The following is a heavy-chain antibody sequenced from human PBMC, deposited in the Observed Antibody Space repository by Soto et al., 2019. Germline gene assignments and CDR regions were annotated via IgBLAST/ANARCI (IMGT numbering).Heavy chain of an antibody. D-gene: IGHD1-26*01. CDR1: GFTFSKHA. CDR2: ISCRSSFT. CDR3: AQVGSFFVKTSPFDV. J-gene: IGHJ3*01. V-gene: IGHV3-23*01. Sequence: PGVTIRLSWSASGFTFSKHAITWSRQATGTGLEWVSGISCRSSFTYYTVSVKCLFTISRDTSKNTLFWQMNTLTDEDTAIYYWAQVGSFFVKTSPFDVWG.